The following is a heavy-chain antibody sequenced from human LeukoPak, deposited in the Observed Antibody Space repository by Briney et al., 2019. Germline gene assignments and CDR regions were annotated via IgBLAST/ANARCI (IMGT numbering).Heavy chain of an antibody. J-gene: IGHJ4*02. CDR2: INHSGST. CDR3: ARSPSGSYSQLDY. Sequence: PSETLSLTCAVYGGSFSGYYWSWIRQPPGKGLEWIGEINHSGSTNYNPSLKSRVTISVDTSKNQFSLKVTSVTAADTAVYYCARSPSGSYSQLDYWDQGILVTVSS. D-gene: IGHD1-26*01. CDR1: GGSFSGYY. V-gene: IGHV4-34*01.